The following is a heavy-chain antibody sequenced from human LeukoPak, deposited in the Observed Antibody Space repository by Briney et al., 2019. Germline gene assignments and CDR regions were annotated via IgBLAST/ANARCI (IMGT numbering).Heavy chain of an antibody. Sequence: GGSLRLSCAASGFTFSSYWMHWVRQAPGKGLVWVSRINSDGSSTSYADSVKGRFTISRDNAKNTLYLQMNSLRAEDTAVYYCARDFVEYDFWRASPPLSYGMDVWGQGTTVTVSS. J-gene: IGHJ6*02. CDR1: GFTFSSYW. CDR2: INSDGSST. D-gene: IGHD3-3*01. V-gene: IGHV3-74*01. CDR3: ARDFVEYDFWRASPPLSYGMDV.